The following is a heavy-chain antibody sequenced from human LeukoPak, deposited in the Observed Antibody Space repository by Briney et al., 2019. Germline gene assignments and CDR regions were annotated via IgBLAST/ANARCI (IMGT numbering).Heavy chain of an antibody. Sequence: PGMSLRLSCVASGFSFSGYAIHWVRQAPGKGLEWVSGISPGGGPTYYADSVKGRFTISRDDSKSTLYLQMNNLRAEDTAVYYCAKDGAWLRFDDWGQGILVTVSS. CDR1: GFSFSGYA. V-gene: IGHV3-23*01. CDR3: AKDGAWLRFDD. J-gene: IGHJ4*02. CDR2: ISPGGGPT. D-gene: IGHD5-12*01.